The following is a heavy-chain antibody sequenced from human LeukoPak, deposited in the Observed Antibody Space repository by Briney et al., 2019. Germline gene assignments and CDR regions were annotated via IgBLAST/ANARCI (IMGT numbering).Heavy chain of an antibody. CDR3: ARGPTWIRFDY. CDR1: GGSISSSSYY. CDR2: IYYSGST. V-gene: IGHV4-39*07. J-gene: IGHJ4*02. D-gene: IGHD5-18*01. Sequence: SETLSLTCTVSGGSISSSSYYWGWIRQPPGKGLEWIGSIYYSGSTYYNPSLKSRVTISVDTSKNQFSLKLSSVTAADTAVYYCARGPTWIRFDYWGQGTLVTVSS.